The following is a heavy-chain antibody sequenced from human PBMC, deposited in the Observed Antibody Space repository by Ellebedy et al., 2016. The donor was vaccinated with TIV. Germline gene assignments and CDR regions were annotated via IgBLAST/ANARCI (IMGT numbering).Heavy chain of an antibody. V-gene: IGHV3-30-3*01. Sequence: GGSLRLXCAGSGFSFRTYAMHWVRQAPGKGLEWVAVISYDGSNKYYADSVKGRFTISRDNSKNTMYLQMNSLRVEDTAVYFCANFGYCSTTSCSDNYHYYFMDFWGKGTTVTVSS. J-gene: IGHJ6*03. D-gene: IGHD2-2*03. CDR1: GFSFRTYA. CDR2: ISYDGSNK. CDR3: ANFGYCSTTSCSDNYHYYFMDF.